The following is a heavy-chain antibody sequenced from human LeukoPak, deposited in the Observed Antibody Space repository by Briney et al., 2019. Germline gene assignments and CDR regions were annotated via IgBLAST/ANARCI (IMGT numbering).Heavy chain of an antibody. CDR2: IYSSGST. CDR3: ARSSGSYWY. D-gene: IGHD1-26*01. Sequence: SETLSLTCSVFGGSISSYYWNWIRQPPGKGLEWIGYIYSSGSTNYNPSLKSRVTISVDTSKNQFSLNLTPVTAADTAVYYCARSSGSYWYWGQGTLVTVSS. J-gene: IGHJ4*02. CDR1: GGSISSYY. V-gene: IGHV4-59*01.